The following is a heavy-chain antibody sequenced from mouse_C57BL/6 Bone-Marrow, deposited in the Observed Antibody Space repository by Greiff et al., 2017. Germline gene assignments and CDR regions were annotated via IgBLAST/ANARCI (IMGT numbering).Heavy chain of an antibody. CDR1: GFNIKDDY. V-gene: IGHV14-4*01. Sequence: VQLQQSGAELVRPGASVKFSCTASGFNIKDDYMHWVKQRPEQGLEWIAWIDPENGATEYASKFQGKATITADTSSNTAYLQLSSLTSEDTAVYYCTTGNFDYWGQGTTLTVSS. CDR2: IDPENGAT. CDR3: TTGNFDY. J-gene: IGHJ2*01.